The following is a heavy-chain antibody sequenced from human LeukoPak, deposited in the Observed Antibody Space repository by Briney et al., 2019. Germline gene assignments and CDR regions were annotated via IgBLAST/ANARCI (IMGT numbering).Heavy chain of an antibody. V-gene: IGHV4-59*08. Sequence: PSETLSLTCTVSGDSISSYYWSWIRQPPGKGLEWIGYISYSGSTNYNPSLDSRVTISGDTSKNQFSLKLSSVTAADTAFYYCARQSRGTTARLFDCWGQGTLVTVSS. J-gene: IGHJ4*02. CDR1: GDSISSYY. CDR3: ARQSRGTTARLFDC. D-gene: IGHD1-1*01. CDR2: ISYSGST.